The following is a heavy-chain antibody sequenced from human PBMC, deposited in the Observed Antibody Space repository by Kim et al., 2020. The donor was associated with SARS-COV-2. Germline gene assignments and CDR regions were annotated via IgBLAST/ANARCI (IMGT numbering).Heavy chain of an antibody. CDR2: ISGSGGST. Sequence: GGSLRLSCAASGFTFSSYAMSWVRQAPGKGLEWVSAISGSGGSTYYADSVKGRFTISRDNSKNTLYLQMNSLRAEDTAVYYCASTPTHYDFWSGYYIYYYYYYGMDVWGQGTTVTVSS. CDR3: ASTPTHYDFWSGYYIYYYYYYGMDV. V-gene: IGHV3-23*01. D-gene: IGHD3-3*01. J-gene: IGHJ6*02. CDR1: GFTFSSYA.